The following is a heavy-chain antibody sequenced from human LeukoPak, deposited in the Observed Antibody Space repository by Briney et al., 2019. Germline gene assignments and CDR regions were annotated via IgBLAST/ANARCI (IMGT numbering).Heavy chain of an antibody. CDR3: AKKYDSSGYYPGYFDY. V-gene: IGHV3-30*02. CDR1: GFTFSSYG. CDR2: IRYDGSNK. J-gene: IGHJ4*02. D-gene: IGHD3-22*01. Sequence: GGSLRLSCAASGFTFSSYGMHWVRQAPGKGLEWVAFIRYDGSNKYYVDSVKGRFTISRDNSKNTLYLQMNSLRAEDTAVYYCAKKYDSSGYYPGYFDYWGQGTLVTVSS.